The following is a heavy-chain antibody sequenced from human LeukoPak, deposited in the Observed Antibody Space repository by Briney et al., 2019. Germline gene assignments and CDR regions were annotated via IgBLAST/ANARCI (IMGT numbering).Heavy chain of an antibody. D-gene: IGHD1-26*01. Sequence: SVKVSCKASEGTFSSYAISWVRQAPGQGLEWMGGIIPIFGIPNYAQKFQGRVTITTDESTSTAYMELSTLRSEDTAVYYCATESVGATLKAFDIWGQGTMVTVSS. J-gene: IGHJ3*02. CDR3: ATESVGATLKAFDI. CDR2: IIPIFGIP. CDR1: EGTFSSYA. V-gene: IGHV1-69*05.